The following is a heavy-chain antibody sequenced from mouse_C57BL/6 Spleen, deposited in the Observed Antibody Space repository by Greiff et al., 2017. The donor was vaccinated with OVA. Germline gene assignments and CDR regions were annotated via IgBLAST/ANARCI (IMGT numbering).Heavy chain of an antibody. J-gene: IGHJ1*03. D-gene: IGHD1-1*01. Sequence: VKLQESGPGLVQPSQSLSITCTVSGFSLTSYGVHWVRQSPGKGLEWLGVIWSGGSTDYNAAFISRLSISKDNSKSQVFFKMNSLQADDTAIYYCAREIYYYGSSYGFDVWGTGTTVTVSS. CDR3: AREIYYYGSSYGFDV. CDR1: GFSLTSYG. CDR2: IWSGGST. V-gene: IGHV2-2*01.